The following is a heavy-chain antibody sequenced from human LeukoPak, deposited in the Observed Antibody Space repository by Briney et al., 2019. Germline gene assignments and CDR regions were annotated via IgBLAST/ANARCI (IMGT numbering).Heavy chain of an antibody. V-gene: IGHV1-8*03. CDR2: MNPNSGNT. CDR1: GYTFTSYD. CDR3: ARARGILGNCRSSKCSYDF. D-gene: IGHD2-2*01. J-gene: IGHJ4*02. Sequence: ASVKVSCKASGYTFTSYDINWVRQATGQGLEWMGWMNPNSGNTGYAQKFQGRVTITRNTSISTAYMELSSLRSEDTAVYYCARARGILGNCRSSKCSYDFWGQGTLVHVSS.